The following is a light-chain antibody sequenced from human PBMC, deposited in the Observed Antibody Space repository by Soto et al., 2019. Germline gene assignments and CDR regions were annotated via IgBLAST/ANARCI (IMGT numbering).Light chain of an antibody. V-gene: IGLV2-8*01. CDR1: SSDVGGYNY. Sequence: QSALTQPPSASGSPGQSVTISCTGTSSDVGGYNYVSWYQQHPGKAPKLMIYEVTKRPSGVPDRFSGSKSGNTASLTVSGLQAEDEVDYYCSSYAGSNNLYVVFGGGTQLTVL. CDR2: EVT. CDR3: SSYAGSNNLYVV. J-gene: IGLJ2*01.